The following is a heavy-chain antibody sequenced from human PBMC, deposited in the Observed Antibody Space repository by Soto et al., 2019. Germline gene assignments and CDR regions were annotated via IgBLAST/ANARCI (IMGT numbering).Heavy chain of an antibody. D-gene: IGHD1-26*01. J-gene: IGHJ5*02. CDR2: IFSTDEK. V-gene: IGHV2-26*01. CDR3: ARLYSGSFGRRFDP. CDR1: GFSLSNAKMG. Sequence: SGPTLVNPTETLTLTCTVSGFSLSNAKMGVSWIRQPPGKALEWLAHIFSTDEKSYSASLKSRLTISKDTSKSQVVLTMTNMDPVDTATYYCARLYSGSFGRRFDPWGQGTLVTVSS.